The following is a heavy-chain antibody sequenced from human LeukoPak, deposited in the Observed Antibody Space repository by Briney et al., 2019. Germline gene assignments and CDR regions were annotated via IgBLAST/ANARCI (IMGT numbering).Heavy chain of an antibody. CDR2: ISSSSSTI. Sequence: PGGSLRLSCAASGFTFRTYSMNWVRQAPGKGLEWLSYISSSSSTIHYADSVRGRFTISRDNAKNSLYLQINSPRDEDTAVYYCARAFYGDYGMDVWGQGTTVTVSS. D-gene: IGHD4-17*01. CDR1: GFTFRTYS. V-gene: IGHV3-48*02. CDR3: ARAFYGDYGMDV. J-gene: IGHJ6*02.